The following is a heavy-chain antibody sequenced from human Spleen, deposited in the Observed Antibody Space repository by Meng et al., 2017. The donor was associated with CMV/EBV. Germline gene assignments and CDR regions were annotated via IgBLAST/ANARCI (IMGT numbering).Heavy chain of an antibody. D-gene: IGHD3-22*01. J-gene: IGHJ5*02. V-gene: IGHV3-30-3*01. Sequence: GLHFSNYAMHWVRQTPGKGLEWVAVISYDGSNKYYADSVKGRFTISRDNSKNTLHLQMNTLLAEDTALYYCARGGYYDSSGQNWFDPWGQGTLVTVSS. CDR3: ARGGYYDSSGQNWFDP. CDR2: ISYDGSNK. CDR1: GLHFSNYA.